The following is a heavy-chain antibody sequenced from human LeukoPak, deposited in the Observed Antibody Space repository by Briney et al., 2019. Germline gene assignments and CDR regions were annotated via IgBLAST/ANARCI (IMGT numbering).Heavy chain of an antibody. J-gene: IGHJ3*02. CDR3: ARGPYCSGGSCYSGHAFDI. CDR2: IYQSGST. D-gene: IGHD2-15*01. CDR1: GGSISSGGYS. V-gene: IGHV4-30-2*01. Sequence: PSETLSLTCAVSGGSISSGGYSWNWIRQPPGKGLECIGYIYQSGSTYYNPSLRSRVTMSVDLSQNQFSLKLTSVTAADTAVYFCARGPYCSGGSCYSGHAFDIWGQGTMVTVSS.